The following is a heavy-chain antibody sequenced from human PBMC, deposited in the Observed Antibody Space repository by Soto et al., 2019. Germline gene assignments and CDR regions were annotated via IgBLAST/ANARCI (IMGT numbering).Heavy chain of an antibody. V-gene: IGHV6-1*01. J-gene: IGHJ4*01. Sequence: SQTLSLTCAITGDSVSSNSAGWSWVRQSPSRGLEWLGRTYYRSKWYYEYAISVRGRITINPDTSKNQYSLQLNSVTPEDTAVYFCARGEQYSGRIFDYWGQGTLVTVSS. CDR1: GDSVSSNSAG. CDR3: ARGEQYSGRIFDY. CDR2: TYYRSKWYY. D-gene: IGHD1-26*01.